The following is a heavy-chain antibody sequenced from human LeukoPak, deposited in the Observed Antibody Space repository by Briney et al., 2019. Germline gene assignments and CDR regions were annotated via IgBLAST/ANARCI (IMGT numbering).Heavy chain of an antibody. J-gene: IGHJ4*02. V-gene: IGHV1-18*01. CDR1: GYTFNTYG. D-gene: IGHD2-15*01. Sequence: ASVKVSCKASGYTFNTYGISWVRQAPGQGLEWMGWISGSTGNTKYAQKLQGRVSMTTDTSTSTAYLELRNLRSDDTAVYYCARDLFVVAFDYWGQGTLVTVSS. CDR2: ISGSTGNT. CDR3: ARDLFVVAFDY.